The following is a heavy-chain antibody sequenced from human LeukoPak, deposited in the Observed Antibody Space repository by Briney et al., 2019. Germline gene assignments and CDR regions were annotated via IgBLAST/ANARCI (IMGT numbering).Heavy chain of an antibody. CDR3: AREGGPYRPLDY. J-gene: IGHJ4*02. CDR2: IYYSGST. CDR1: GGSISSSSYF. Sequence: ASETLSLTCTVSGGSISSSSYFWGWIRQPPGKGLEWIGSIYYSGSTYYNPSLKSRVTISVDTSKNQFSLKLSSVTAADTAVYYCAREGGPYRPLDYSGQGTLVTVSS. V-gene: IGHV4-39*02.